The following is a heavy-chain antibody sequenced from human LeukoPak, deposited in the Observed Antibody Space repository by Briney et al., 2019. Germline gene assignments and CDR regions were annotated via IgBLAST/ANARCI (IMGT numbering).Heavy chain of an antibody. CDR2: IKHNGDDL. V-gene: IGHV3-7*01. D-gene: IGHD3-16*01. J-gene: IGHJ4*02. Sequence: GGSLRLSCAASGLTVSTYYMTWVRQAPGKGLEWVANIKHNGDDLNYVDSVEDRFTISRDNAQNSLYLHMTSLRVEDTAVYYCARELRTFDSWGQGTLVTVSS. CDR1: GLTVSTYY. CDR3: ARELRTFDS.